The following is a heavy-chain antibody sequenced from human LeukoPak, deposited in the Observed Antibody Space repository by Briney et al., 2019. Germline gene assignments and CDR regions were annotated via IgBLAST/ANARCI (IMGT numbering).Heavy chain of an antibody. V-gene: IGHV4-59*10. J-gene: IGHJ3*02. CDR2: INTSGST. CDR3: ARAEKQLALDAFDI. Sequence: SETLSLTCAVYGGSFSGYYWSWIRQSAGKGLEWIGRINTSGSTNYNPSLKSRVTMSLDTSKNQFSLKLRSVTAADTAVYYCARAEKQLALDAFDIWGQGTMVTVSS. CDR1: GGSFSGYY. D-gene: IGHD1-1*01.